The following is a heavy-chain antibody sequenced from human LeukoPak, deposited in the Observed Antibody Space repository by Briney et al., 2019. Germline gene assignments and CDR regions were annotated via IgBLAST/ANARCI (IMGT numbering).Heavy chain of an antibody. D-gene: IGHD4-17*01. CDR1: GLTFTDNY. Sequence: GGSLRLSCAVSGLTFTDNYMSWVRQAPGKGLEWASVIYPDGRTSHAVSVKGRFTISRDNSKSTLFLQMNTLRADDTAVYHCARTNPVYGDYDYWGQGTLVTVSS. CDR3: ARTNPVYGDYDY. J-gene: IGHJ4*02. V-gene: IGHV3-53*01. CDR2: IYPDGRT.